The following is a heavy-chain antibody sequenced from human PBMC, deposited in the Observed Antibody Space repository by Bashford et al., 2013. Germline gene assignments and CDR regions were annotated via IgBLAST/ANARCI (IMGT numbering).Heavy chain of an antibody. V-gene: IGHV4-4*07. D-gene: IGHD2-2*01. CDR3: ARGLSSTSFFFPYYYGMDV. J-gene: IGHJ6*02. Sequence: SSETLSLTCTVSGGSISSYYWSWIRQPAGKGLEWIGRIYTSGSTNYNPSLKSRVTMSVDTSKNQFSLKLSSVTAADTAVYYCARGLSSTSFFFPYYYGMDVWGQGTTVTVSS. CDR2: IYTSGST. CDR1: GGSISSYY.